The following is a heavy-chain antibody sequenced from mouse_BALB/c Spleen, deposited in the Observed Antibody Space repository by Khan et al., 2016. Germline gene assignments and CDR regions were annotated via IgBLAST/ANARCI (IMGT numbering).Heavy chain of an antibody. Sequence: QVQLKESGAELMKPGASVKISCKATAYTFSNYWIEWVRQRPGHGLEWIGDILPGSGNSNYNENLKGKATFTADTSSNTAYMQLSSLTAEDSAVYYCARAWYSMDYWGQGTSVTVSS. J-gene: IGHJ4*01. V-gene: IGHV1-9*01. CDR3: ARAWYSMDY. CDR2: ILPGSGNS. CDR1: AYTFSNYW.